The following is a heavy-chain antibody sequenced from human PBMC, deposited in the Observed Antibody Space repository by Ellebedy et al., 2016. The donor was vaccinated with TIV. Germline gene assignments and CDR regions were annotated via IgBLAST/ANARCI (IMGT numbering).Heavy chain of an antibody. J-gene: IGHJ4*01. V-gene: IGHV3-74*01. Sequence: GESLKISCAASGFTFSRHWMHWIRQAPGKGLVWLSRINGDGGFTSHADFVKGRFTISRDNAKNTLYPQMNSLKAEDTAMYYCSTLSDTGYWGHGTLVTVSS. D-gene: IGHD2-21*02. CDR1: GFTFSRHW. CDR3: STLSDTGY. CDR2: INGDGGFT.